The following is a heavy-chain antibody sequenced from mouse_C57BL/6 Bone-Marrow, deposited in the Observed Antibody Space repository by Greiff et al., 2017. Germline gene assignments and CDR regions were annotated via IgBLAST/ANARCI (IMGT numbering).Heavy chain of an antibody. Sequence: QVQLQQPGAELVKPGASVKLSCKASGYTFTSYWMHWVKQRPGRGLEWIGRIDTNSGGTKYNEKLKSKATLTVDKPSSTAYMQLSSLTSEDSAVYYCARSGLGLGWYFDVWGTGTTVTVSS. J-gene: IGHJ1*03. CDR2: IDTNSGGT. V-gene: IGHV1-72*01. CDR3: ARSGLGLGWYFDV. CDR1: GYTFTSYW. D-gene: IGHD2-2*01.